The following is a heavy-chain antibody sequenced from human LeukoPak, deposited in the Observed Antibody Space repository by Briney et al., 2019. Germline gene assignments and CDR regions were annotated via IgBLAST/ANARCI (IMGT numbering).Heavy chain of an antibody. Sequence: GGSLRLSCAASGFTFDDYAMHWVRQAPGKGLEWVSGISWNSGSIGYADSVKGRFTISRDNAKNSLYLQMNSLRAEDTAVYYCARVDGSYYYYYMDVWGKGTTVTVSS. V-gene: IGHV3-9*01. CDR1: GFTFDDYA. CDR2: ISWNSGSI. CDR3: ARVDGSYYYYYMDV. J-gene: IGHJ6*03. D-gene: IGHD1-26*01.